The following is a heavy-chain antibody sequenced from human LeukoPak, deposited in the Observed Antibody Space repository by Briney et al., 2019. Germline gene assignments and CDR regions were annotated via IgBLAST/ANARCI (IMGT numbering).Heavy chain of an antibody. CDR1: GFTFSSYE. Sequence: GGSLRLSCAVSGFTFSSYEMNWVRQAPGKGLEWVSYISSSGSTIYYADSVKGRFTISRDNAKNSLYLQMNSLRAGDTAVYYCARVSSSWYGDYWGQGTLVTVSS. CDR3: ARVSSSWYGDY. D-gene: IGHD6-13*01. CDR2: ISSSGSTI. J-gene: IGHJ4*02. V-gene: IGHV3-48*03.